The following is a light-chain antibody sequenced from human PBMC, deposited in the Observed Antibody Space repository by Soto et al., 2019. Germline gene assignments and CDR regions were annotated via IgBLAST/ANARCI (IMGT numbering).Light chain of an antibody. Sequence: QSALTQPPSVSGSPGQSVTISCTGTSSDVGSYNRVSWYQQPPGTAPKLMIYEGSNRPSGVPDRFSGSKSGNTASLTISGLQAEDEADYYCSSYTSSSTLVVFGGGTKLTVL. J-gene: IGLJ2*01. V-gene: IGLV2-18*02. CDR2: EGS. CDR3: SSYTSSSTLVV. CDR1: SSDVGSYNR.